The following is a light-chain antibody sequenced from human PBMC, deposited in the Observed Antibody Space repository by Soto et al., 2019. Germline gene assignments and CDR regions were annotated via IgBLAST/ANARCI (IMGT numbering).Light chain of an antibody. V-gene: IGKV1-39*01. J-gene: IGKJ2*01. CDR2: GAS. CDR1: QTINNY. CDR3: QQVYDFPHT. Sequence: DIQLTQSPSSLSASVGDRVTITCRTSQTINNYLNWYRQKPGKVPEVLIYGASSLQRGDASRFTGSASKTYFTLTISSLQPEDFATYYCQQVYDFPHTFGQGT.